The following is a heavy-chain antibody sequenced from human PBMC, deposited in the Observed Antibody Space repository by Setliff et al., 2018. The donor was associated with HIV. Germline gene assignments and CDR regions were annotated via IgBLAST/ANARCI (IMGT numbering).Heavy chain of an antibody. CDR2: INHSGST. Sequence: SETLSLTCAVYGGSFSGYYWSWIRQPPGKGLEWIGEINHSGSTNYNPSLKSRVTISVDTSKNHFSLKLSSVTAEDTAVYYCARASGSSGYFDYWGQGTLVTVSS. J-gene: IGHJ4*02. CDR1: GGSFSGYY. D-gene: IGHD6-6*01. CDR3: ARASGSSGYFDY. V-gene: IGHV4-34*01.